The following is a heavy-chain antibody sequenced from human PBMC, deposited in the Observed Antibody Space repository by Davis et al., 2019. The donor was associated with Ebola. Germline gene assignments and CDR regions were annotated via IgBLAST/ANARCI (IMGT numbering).Heavy chain of an antibody. J-gene: IGHJ5*01. CDR1: GYSISRGYY. V-gene: IGHV4-38-2*01. D-gene: IGHD2-15*01. CDR2: VYHSGST. CDR3: ARGPPYFCMGGRCYSYYFDS. Sequence: PGGSLRLSCGVSGYSISRGYYWTWIRQPPGKGLEWIGSVYHSGSTSYNPSLRSRVTMSVDTSINQFSLRLSSVTAADTAVYFRARGPPYFCMGGRCYSYYFDSWGQGTLVTVSS.